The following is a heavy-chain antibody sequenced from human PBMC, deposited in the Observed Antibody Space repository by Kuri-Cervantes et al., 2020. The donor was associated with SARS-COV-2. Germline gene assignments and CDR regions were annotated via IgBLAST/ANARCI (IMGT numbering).Heavy chain of an antibody. V-gene: IGHV3-33*08. J-gene: IGHJ4*02. Sequence: GESLKISCAASGFTFSSYGMHWVRQAPGKGLEWVAVIWYDGSNKYYADSVKGRFTISRDNSKNTLYLQMNSLRAEDTAVYYCARASVVGSGYWGYWGQGTLVTVSS. CDR1: GFTFSSYG. CDR2: IWYDGSNK. CDR3: ARASVVGSGYWGY. D-gene: IGHD3-22*01.